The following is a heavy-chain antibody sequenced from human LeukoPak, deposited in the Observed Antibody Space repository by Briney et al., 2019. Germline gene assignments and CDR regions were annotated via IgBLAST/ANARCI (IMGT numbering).Heavy chain of an antibody. D-gene: IGHD4-17*01. CDR1: GYTFTSYG. CDR3: ARDRRQRVYGDYVWFDP. CDR2: INAYNGNT. V-gene: IGHV1-18*04. Sequence: GASVKVSCKASGYTFTSYGISWVRQAPGQGLEWMGWINAYNGNTNYAQKLQGRVTMTTDTSTSTAYMELRSLRSDDTAVYYCARDRRQRVYGDYVWFDPWGQGALVTVSS. J-gene: IGHJ5*02.